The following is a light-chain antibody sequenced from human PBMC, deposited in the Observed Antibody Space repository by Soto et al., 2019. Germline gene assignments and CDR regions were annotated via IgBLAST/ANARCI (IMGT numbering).Light chain of an antibody. J-gene: IGLJ2*01. V-gene: IGLV2-8*01. CDR1: SSDVGGYNY. CDR2: EVS. Sequence: QSALTQPPSASGSPGQSVTISCTGTSSDVGGYNYVSWYQQHPGKAPKLMIYEVSKRPSGVPDRFSGSKSGNTASLTVSGLQAEDEADYYCSSYAGSNKPYVVFCGGTKLTVL. CDR3: SSYAGSNKPYVV.